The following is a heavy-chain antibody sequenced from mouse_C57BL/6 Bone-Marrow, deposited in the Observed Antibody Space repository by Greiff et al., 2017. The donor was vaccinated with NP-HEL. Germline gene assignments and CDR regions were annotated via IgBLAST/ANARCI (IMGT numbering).Heavy chain of an antibody. J-gene: IGHJ2*01. CDR2: ISSDSSTI. CDR1: GFSFSDYG. V-gene: IGHV5-17*01. Sequence: DVHLVESGGGLVKPGGSLKLSCAASGFSFSDYGMHWVRQAPEKGLEWVAYISSDSSTIYYADTVKGRFTISRDNAKNTLFLQMTSLGSEDTAMYYCARCYGSSPYFDYWGQGTTLTVSS. CDR3: ARCYGSSPYFDY. D-gene: IGHD1-1*01.